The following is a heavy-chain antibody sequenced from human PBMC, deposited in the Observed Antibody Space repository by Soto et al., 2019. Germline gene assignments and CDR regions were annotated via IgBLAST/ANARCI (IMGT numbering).Heavy chain of an antibody. D-gene: IGHD6-19*01. J-gene: IGHJ4*02. CDR2: TIPMFATA. Sequence: SVKVSCKASGGTFSNYIFSWVRQAPGQGLEWMGGTIPMFATAQYAQKLQGRVTITADESTTTVYMDLTSLTSDDTAVYYCARGLFGQQWLVGFDTWGQGTLVTVSS. V-gene: IGHV1-69*13. CDR3: ARGLFGQQWLVGFDT. CDR1: GGTFSNYI.